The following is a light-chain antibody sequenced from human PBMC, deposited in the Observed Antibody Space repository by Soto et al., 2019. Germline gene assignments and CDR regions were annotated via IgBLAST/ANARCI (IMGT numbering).Light chain of an antibody. J-gene: IGKJ1*01. CDR1: QSVSSRY. Sequence: EIVLTQSPATLSLSPGERATLSCRASQSVSSRYLAWYQQKPGQAPRLLIYDASNRATGIPARFSGSGSGTDFTLTISSLEPEDFAVYYCQQRSNWPTFGQGTKVDIK. CDR3: QQRSNWPT. CDR2: DAS. V-gene: IGKV3-11*01.